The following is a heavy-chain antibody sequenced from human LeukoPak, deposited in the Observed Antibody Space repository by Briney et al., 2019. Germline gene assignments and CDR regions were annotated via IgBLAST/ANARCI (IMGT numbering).Heavy chain of an antibody. CDR3: AKVYSSSWYYFDY. Sequence: GGSLRLSCAASGFTFSSYAMSWVRQAPGKGLEWVSAISGSGGSTYYADSVKGRFTISRDNSKDTLYLQMNSLRAEDTAVYYCAKVYSSSWYYFDYWGQGTLVTVSS. D-gene: IGHD6-13*01. V-gene: IGHV3-23*01. CDR1: GFTFSSYA. J-gene: IGHJ4*02. CDR2: ISGSGGST.